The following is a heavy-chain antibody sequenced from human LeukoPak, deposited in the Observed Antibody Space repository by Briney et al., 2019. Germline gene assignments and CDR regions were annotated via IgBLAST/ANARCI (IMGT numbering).Heavy chain of an antibody. CDR3: ARVVPAAMGWFDP. Sequence: SETLSLTCTVSGGSISSSSYYWGWIRQPPGKGLEWIGSIYYSGSTNYNPSLKSRVTMSVDTSKNQFSLKLSSVTAADTAVYYCARVVPAAMGWFDPWGQGTLVTVSS. V-gene: IGHV4-39*07. D-gene: IGHD2-2*01. CDR1: GGSISSSSYY. CDR2: IYYSGST. J-gene: IGHJ5*02.